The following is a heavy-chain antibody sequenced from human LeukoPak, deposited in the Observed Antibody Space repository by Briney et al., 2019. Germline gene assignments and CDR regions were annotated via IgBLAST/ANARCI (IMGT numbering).Heavy chain of an antibody. Sequence: GGSLRLSCEASGFTFRSYWMSWVRQAPGKGLEWVANIKQDGSEIHYVDSVKGRFTISRDNAKNSLFLQMNSLRAEDTAVYYCARGTPTTRDFDYWGQGTLVTVSS. J-gene: IGHJ4*02. CDR1: GFTFRSYW. V-gene: IGHV3-7*01. CDR3: ARGTPTTRDFDY. D-gene: IGHD4-11*01. CDR2: IKQDGSEI.